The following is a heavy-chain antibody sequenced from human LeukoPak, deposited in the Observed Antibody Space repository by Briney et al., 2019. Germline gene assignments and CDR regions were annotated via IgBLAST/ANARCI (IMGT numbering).Heavy chain of an antibody. D-gene: IGHD1-26*01. CDR3: AREWELLRKYLYH. J-gene: IGHJ1*01. Sequence: ASVKVSCKAFGYTFTGYYLHWVRQAPGQGLDWMGWINPNSGGTTYAQNFKGRVTMTWDTSISTAYMELSRLRSDDTAVYYCAREWELLRKYLYHWGQGTLVTVFS. CDR2: INPNSGGT. V-gene: IGHV1-2*02. CDR1: GYTFTGYY.